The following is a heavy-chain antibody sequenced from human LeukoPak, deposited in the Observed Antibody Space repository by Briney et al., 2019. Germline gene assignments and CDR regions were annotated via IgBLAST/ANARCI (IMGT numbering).Heavy chain of an antibody. Sequence: GGSLRLSCAASGFTFSSYWMSWVRQAPGKGLEWVATIKQDGSEKNYVDSVKGRFTISRDNAKDSLYLQMNSLRAEDTAVYYCARDLEYSSSSDYWGQGTLVTVSS. CDR1: GFTFSSYW. V-gene: IGHV3-7*01. D-gene: IGHD6-6*01. J-gene: IGHJ4*02. CDR3: ARDLEYSSSSDY. CDR2: IKQDGSEK.